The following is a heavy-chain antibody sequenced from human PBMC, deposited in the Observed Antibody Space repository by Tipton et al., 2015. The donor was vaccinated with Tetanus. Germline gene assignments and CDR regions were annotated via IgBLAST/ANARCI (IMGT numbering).Heavy chain of an antibody. CDR1: GITFGNYW. CDR3: ARDNYDVSTGPMAAQYGMDV. CDR2: INSDGKST. J-gene: IGHJ6*02. V-gene: IGHV3-74*01. Sequence: SLRLSCVASGITFGNYWMHWVRQAPGKGLVWVSTINSDGKSTRYADSVKGRFAISRDNAKNTVFLQMKSLTVDDTAIYYCARDNYDVSTGPMAAQYGMDVWGQGTTVIVSS. D-gene: IGHD3/OR15-3a*01.